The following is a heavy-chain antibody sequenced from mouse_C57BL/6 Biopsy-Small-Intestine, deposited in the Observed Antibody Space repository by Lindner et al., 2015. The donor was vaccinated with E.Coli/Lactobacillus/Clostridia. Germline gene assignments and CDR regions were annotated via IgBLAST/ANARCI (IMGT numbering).Heavy chain of an antibody. V-gene: IGHV1-84*02. CDR1: GYTFTNYG. D-gene: IGHD4-1*02. Sequence: SVKVSCKASGYTFTNYGITWVRQAPGQGLEWMGWIGSDNGNTKYAQKFQDRVTMTTDTSTSTTYMELRSLRSDDTAVYYCARESKETNWNSVFWFDPWGQGTLVTVSS. CDR3: ARESKETNWNSVFWFDP. J-gene: IGHJ4*01. CDR2: IGSDNGNT.